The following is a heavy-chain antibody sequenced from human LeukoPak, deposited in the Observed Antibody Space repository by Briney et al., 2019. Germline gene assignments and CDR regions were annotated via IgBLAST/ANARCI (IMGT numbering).Heavy chain of an antibody. Sequence: GASVKVSCKASGYTFTSYGISWVRQAPGQGLEWMGWISAYNGNTNYAQKLQGRVTMTTDTSTSTAYMELRSLRSDDTAVYYCARDGSSWYLSNWFDPWGQGTLVTVSS. CDR3: ARDGSSWYLSNWFDP. J-gene: IGHJ5*02. V-gene: IGHV1-18*01. CDR1: GYTFTSYG. CDR2: ISAYNGNT. D-gene: IGHD6-13*01.